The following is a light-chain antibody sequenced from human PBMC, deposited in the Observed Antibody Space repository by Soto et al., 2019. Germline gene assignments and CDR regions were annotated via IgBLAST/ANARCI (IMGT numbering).Light chain of an antibody. Sequence: DIQMTQSPSSLSASVGDRVTITCRASQSISTYLNWYQQKPGRAPKLLIYAASSLQSGVPSRFLGSGSATDFTLTITSLQPEDVESYYCQQSYITTHTFGGGTKVDSK. CDR1: QSISTY. J-gene: IGKJ4*01. CDR3: QQSYITTHT. CDR2: AAS. V-gene: IGKV1-39*01.